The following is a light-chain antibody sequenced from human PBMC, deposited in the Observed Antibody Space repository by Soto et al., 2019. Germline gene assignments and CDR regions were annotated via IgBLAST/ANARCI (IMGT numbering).Light chain of an antibody. V-gene: IGKV2-30*02. Sequence: DVVMTQPPLFPPVTLGQPASISCRSSQSLAHSDGNTYLTWFQQRPGQSPRRLIYKASNRDSGVPDRFSGSGSGTDFTLKISRVEAEDVAVYYCMQGTHWPWTFGQGTKVDIK. CDR1: QSLAHSDGNTY. CDR2: KAS. CDR3: MQGTHWPWT. J-gene: IGKJ1*01.